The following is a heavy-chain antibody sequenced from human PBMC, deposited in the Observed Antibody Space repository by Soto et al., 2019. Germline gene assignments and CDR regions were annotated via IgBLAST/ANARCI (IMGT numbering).Heavy chain of an antibody. CDR2: IIPIYASP. V-gene: IGHV1-69*06. Sequence: QVQLVQSGAEVKKPGSSVKVSRKASGGTFSSNAISWVRQAPGQGLEWMGGIIPIYASPNYAQNFQGRVTVTADKATSTSYLELCRLKFADSAIYYCAVTVTGSRSPLAHWGRGTLVIVSS. CDR1: GGTFSSNA. D-gene: IGHD3-9*01. CDR3: AVTVTGSRSPLAH. J-gene: IGHJ4*02.